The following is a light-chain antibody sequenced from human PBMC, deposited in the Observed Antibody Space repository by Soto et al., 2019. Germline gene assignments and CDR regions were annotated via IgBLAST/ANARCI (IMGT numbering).Light chain of an antibody. CDR1: SSDVGSYNR. CDR3: SSYTSSSTYV. CDR2: EVS. V-gene: IGLV2-18*02. Sequence: QSVLTQPPSVSGSPGQSVTISCTGTSSDVGSYNRVSWYQQPPGTAPKLMISEVSNRPSGVPDRFSGSKSGNTASLTISGLQAEYEADYYCSSYTSSSTYVFGTGTKVTVL. J-gene: IGLJ1*01.